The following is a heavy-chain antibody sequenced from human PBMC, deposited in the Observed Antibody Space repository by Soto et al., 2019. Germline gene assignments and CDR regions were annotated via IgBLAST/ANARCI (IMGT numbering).Heavy chain of an antibody. CDR1: GYTFTSYG. D-gene: IGHD3-22*01. J-gene: IGHJ4*02. CDR2: ISAYNGNT. Sequence: ASVKVSCKASGYTFTSYGISWVRQAPGQGLEWMGWISAYNGNTNYAQKLQGRVTMTTDTSTSTAYMELRSLRSDVTAVYYCARDYYYDSSGYYAYWGQGTQVTVSS. CDR3: ARDYYYDSSGYYAY. V-gene: IGHV1-18*01.